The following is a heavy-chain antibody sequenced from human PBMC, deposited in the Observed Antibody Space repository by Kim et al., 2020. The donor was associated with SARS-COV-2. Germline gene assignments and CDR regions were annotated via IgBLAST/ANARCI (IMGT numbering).Heavy chain of an antibody. Sequence: ASVKVSCKASGYTFTGYYMHWVRQAPGQGLEWMGWINPNSGGTNYAQKFQGWVTMTRDTSISTAYMELSRLRSDDTAVYYCATARYCSGGSCYNYYYYGMDVWGQGTTVTVSS. CDR2: INPNSGGT. D-gene: IGHD2-15*01. CDR3: ATARYCSGGSCYNYYYYGMDV. CDR1: GYTFTGYY. V-gene: IGHV1-2*04. J-gene: IGHJ6*02.